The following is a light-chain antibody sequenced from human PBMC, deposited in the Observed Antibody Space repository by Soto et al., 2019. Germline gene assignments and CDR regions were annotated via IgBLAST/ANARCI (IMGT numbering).Light chain of an antibody. V-gene: IGLV2-23*01. CDR3: CSYAGTNTFD. CDR1: SSDVGSYNL. CDR2: EGN. Sequence: QSALTQPASVSGSPGQSITISCTGTSSDVGSYNLVSWYQQHPGKAPKLMIYEGNRRPSGVSNRFSGSKSANTASLTISGLLTEDEADYFCCSYAGTNTFDFGTGTKLTVL. J-gene: IGLJ1*01.